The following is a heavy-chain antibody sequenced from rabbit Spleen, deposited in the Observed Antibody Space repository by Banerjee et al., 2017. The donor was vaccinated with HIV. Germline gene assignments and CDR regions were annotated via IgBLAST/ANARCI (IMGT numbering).Heavy chain of an antibody. CDR3: ARAGEGGDGYLDL. V-gene: IGHV1S40*01. Sequence: QSLEESGGDLVNPAASLTLTCKASGLVLGSRYCIVWVRQAPGKGLEWIACISGSSSGFTYYATWAKGRFTCSKTSSTTVTLQMASLTVADTATYFCARAGEGGDGYLDLWGPGTLVTVS. CDR1: GLVLGSRYC. CDR2: ISGSSSGFT. D-gene: IGHD5-1*01. J-gene: IGHJ4*01.